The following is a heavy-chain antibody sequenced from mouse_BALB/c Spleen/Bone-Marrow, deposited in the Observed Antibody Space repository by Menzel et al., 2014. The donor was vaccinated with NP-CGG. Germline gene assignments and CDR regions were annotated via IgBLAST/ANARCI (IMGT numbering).Heavy chain of an antibody. CDR3: ARWLLNYYAMDY. CDR2: IDPANGNT. V-gene: IGHV14-3*02. J-gene: IGHJ4*01. D-gene: IGHD2-3*01. CDR1: GFNIKDTY. Sequence: DVQLVESGAELVKPGASVKLSCTASGFNIKDTYMHWVKQRPEQGLEWIGRIDPANGNTKYDPKFQGKATITADTSSNTAYLQLSSLTSEDTAVYYCARWLLNYYAMDYWGQGTSVTVSS.